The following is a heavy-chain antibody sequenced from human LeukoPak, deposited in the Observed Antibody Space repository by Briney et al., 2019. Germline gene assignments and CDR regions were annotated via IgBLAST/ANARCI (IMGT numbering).Heavy chain of an antibody. J-gene: IGHJ4*02. CDR2: IYYSGST. CDR3: ARDGDSSGWTRSDY. D-gene: IGHD6-19*01. CDR1: GGSISSYY. V-gene: IGHV4-59*12. Sequence: NTSETLSLTCTVSGGSISSYYWSWIRQPPGKGLEWIGSIYYSGSTYYNPSLKSRVTISADRSKNQFSLKLSSVTAADTAVYYCARDGDSSGWTRSDYWGQGTLVTVSS.